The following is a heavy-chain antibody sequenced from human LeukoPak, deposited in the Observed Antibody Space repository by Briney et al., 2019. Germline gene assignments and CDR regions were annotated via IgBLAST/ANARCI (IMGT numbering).Heavy chain of an antibody. CDR2: INPDGSYT. V-gene: IGHV3-74*01. J-gene: IGHJ4*02. CDR3: AMDLAGYHDS. D-gene: IGHD3-9*01. Sequence: PGGSLRLSCADSGFTFSTYWIHWVRQTPGTGLDWVSRINPDGSYTSYADSVKGRFTISRDNARNTLYLQMDSLRVEDTALYYCAMDLAGYHDSWGQGTLVTVSS. CDR1: GFTFSTYW.